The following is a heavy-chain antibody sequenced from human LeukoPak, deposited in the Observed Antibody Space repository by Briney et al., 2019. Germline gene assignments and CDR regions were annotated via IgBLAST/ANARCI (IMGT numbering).Heavy chain of an antibody. CDR2: ISGSGAGT. J-gene: IGHJ6*03. V-gene: IGHV3-23*01. CDR3: AKSETYGSGNSPYYYYYYMDL. Sequence: GGSLRLSCAASGFTFSNYAMSWVRQAPGKGLEWVSSISGSGAGTYYADSVKCRFTISRDISKNTLYLQMKSLRAEDTAVYYCAKSETYGSGNSPYYYYYYMDLWGKGTTVTVSS. CDR1: GFTFSNYA. D-gene: IGHD3-10*01.